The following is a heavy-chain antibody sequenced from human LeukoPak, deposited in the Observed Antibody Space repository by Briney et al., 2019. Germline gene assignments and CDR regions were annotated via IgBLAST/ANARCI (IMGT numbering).Heavy chain of an antibody. J-gene: IGHJ4*02. CDR2: IYHSGST. D-gene: IGHD5-18*01. Sequence: VKPSETLSLTCAVSGGSISSNSYYWGWIRQPPGKGLEWIGSIYHSGSTYYNPSLKSRVTISVDTSKNQFSLKLSSVTAADTAVYYCAREVAHTAMVPFFDYWGQGTLVTVSS. CDR1: GGSISSNSYY. V-gene: IGHV4-39*07. CDR3: AREVAHTAMVPFFDY.